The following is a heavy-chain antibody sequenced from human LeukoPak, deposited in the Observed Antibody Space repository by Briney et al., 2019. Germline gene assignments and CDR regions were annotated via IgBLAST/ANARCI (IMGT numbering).Heavy chain of an antibody. D-gene: IGHD2-8*02. V-gene: IGHV3-15*01. J-gene: IGHJ4*02. CDR3: TTALRGGTGCYY. CDR2: IKSKSDGGTT. CDR1: GFTFSNAW. Sequence: GGSLRLSCAASGFTFSNAWMSWVRQGPEKGLEWVGRIKSKSDGGTTDYAAPVKGRFTISRDDSKNMLYLQMNSLKTEDTGVYYCTTALRGGTGCYYWGRGTLVTVSS.